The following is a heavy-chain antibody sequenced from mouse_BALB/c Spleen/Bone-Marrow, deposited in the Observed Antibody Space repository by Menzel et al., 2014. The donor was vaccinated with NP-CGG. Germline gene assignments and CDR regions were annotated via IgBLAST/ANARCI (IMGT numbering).Heavy chain of an antibody. CDR3: ARYYYGSSLFAY. CDR1: GFNIKDTY. V-gene: IGHV14-3*02. J-gene: IGHJ3*01. CDR2: IDPANGNT. Sequence: LVESGAGLVKPGASVKLSCTASGFNIKDTYVYWVKQRPEQGLEWIGRIDPANGNTKYDPKFQDKATITADTSSNTAYLQLSSLTSEDTAVYYCARYYYGSSLFAYWGQGTLVTVSA. D-gene: IGHD1-1*01.